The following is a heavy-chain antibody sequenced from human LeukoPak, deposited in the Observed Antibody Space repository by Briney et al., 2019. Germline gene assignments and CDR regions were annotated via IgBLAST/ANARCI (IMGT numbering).Heavy chain of an antibody. D-gene: IGHD2-21*02. CDR3: AREGVTSNPIDY. CDR2: INSDGSST. CDR1: GFTFSSYW. V-gene: IGHV3-74*01. Sequence: GGSLRLSCAASGFTFSSYWMHWVRQAPGKGLVWVSRINSDGSSTSYADSVKGRFTISRDNAKNTLYLQMNSLRAEDTAVYYCAREGVTSNPIDYWGQGTLVTVSS. J-gene: IGHJ4*02.